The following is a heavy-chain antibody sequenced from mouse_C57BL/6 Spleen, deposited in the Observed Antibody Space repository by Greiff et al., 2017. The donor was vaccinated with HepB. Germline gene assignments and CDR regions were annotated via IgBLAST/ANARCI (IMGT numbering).Heavy chain of an antibody. J-gene: IGHJ4*01. V-gene: IGHV1-55*01. CDR3: ARSEDDYDYYAMDY. Sequence: VQLQQSGAELVKPGASVKMSCKASGYTFTSYWITWVKQRPGQGLEWIGDIYPGSGSTNYNEKFKSKATLTVDTSSSTAYMQLSRLTSEDSAVYYCARSEDDYDYYAMDYWGQGTSVTVSS. CDR1: GYTFTSYW. CDR2: IYPGSGST. D-gene: IGHD2-4*01.